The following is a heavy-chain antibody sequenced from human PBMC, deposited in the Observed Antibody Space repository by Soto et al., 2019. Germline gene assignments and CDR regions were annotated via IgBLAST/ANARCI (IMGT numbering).Heavy chain of an antibody. CDR1: GGTFGSYS. D-gene: IGHD6-13*01. J-gene: IGHJ5*02. CDR2: IIPIFGTA. V-gene: IGHV1-69*13. Sequence: ASVKVSCKASGGTFGSYSISWVLQAPGQGLEWMGGIIPIFGTANYAQKFQGRVTITADESTSTAYMELSSLRSEDTAVYYCARAGKYSSSNRWFDPWGQGTLVTVSS. CDR3: ARAGKYSSSNRWFDP.